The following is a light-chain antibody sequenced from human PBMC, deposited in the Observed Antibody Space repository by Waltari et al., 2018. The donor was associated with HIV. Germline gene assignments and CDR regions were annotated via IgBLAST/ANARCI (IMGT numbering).Light chain of an antibody. J-gene: IGKJ4*01. CDR3: QQRSNWPLT. Sequence: EIVLTQSPATLSLSLGERATLSCRASQSVSSYLVWYQQRPGQAPRLLIYDASNRATGIPARFSGSGSGTDFTLTISSLEPEDFAVYYCQQRSNWPLTFGGGTKVEIK. CDR1: QSVSSY. CDR2: DAS. V-gene: IGKV3-11*01.